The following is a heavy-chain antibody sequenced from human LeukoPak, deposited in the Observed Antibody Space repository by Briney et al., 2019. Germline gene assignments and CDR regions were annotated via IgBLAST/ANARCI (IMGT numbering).Heavy chain of an antibody. CDR1: GFTFSSYA. V-gene: IGHV3-48*03. CDR3: ARVRRGQELDY. J-gene: IGHJ4*02. CDR2: ISSSGSTI. D-gene: IGHD1-1*01. Sequence: HPGGSLRLSCAASGFTFSSYAMSWVRQAPGKGLEWVSYISSSGSTIYYADSVKGRFTISRDNAKNSLYLQMNSLRAEDTALYYCARVRRGQELDYWGQGTLVTVSS.